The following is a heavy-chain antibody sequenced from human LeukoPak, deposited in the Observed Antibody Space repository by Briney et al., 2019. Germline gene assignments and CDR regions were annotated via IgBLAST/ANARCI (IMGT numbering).Heavy chain of an antibody. J-gene: IGHJ4*02. CDR3: ARAGYASGSPQVD. Sequence: SETLSLSCTVTGGYLSRYYRSWPRQPPGPGLEWIGYIYYSGSPNYNSSLKSRVPLSVDTSKNQFALKLSSVTAADTAVDYCARAGYASGSPQVDWGQGTLVTVSS. CDR2: IYYSGSP. D-gene: IGHD3-10*01. V-gene: IGHV4-59*01. CDR1: GGYLSRYY.